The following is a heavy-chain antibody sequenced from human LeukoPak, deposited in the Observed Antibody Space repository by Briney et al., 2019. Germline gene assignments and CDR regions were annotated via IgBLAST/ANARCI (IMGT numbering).Heavy chain of an antibody. Sequence: KPSETLSLTCNVSGGSIRSYYWSWIRQPPGMGLEWIGYIYYSGSTNYNPSLKSRITISVDTSKNQFSLKLDSVTAADTAVYYCARHVSAASHVFDIWGQGTMATVSS. CDR1: GGSIRSYY. CDR3: ARHVSAASHVFDI. V-gene: IGHV4-59*08. D-gene: IGHD6-25*01. CDR2: IYYSGST. J-gene: IGHJ3*02.